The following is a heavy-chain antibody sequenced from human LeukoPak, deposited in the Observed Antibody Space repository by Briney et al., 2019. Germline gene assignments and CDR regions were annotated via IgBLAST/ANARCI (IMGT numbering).Heavy chain of an antibody. J-gene: IGHJ4*02. CDR1: EYTFTTHY. D-gene: IGHD3-16*01. CDR3: AKVGWSNTYYSTD. V-gene: IGHV1-46*01. Sequence: GASVKVSCKASEYTFTTHYIHWVRQAPGQGLEWMGIINPLGGSTTFALKFQGRVTMTRDTSTSTVYMELSSLRSGDTAMYYCAKVGWSNTYYSTDWGQGTLVTVSS. CDR2: INPLGGST.